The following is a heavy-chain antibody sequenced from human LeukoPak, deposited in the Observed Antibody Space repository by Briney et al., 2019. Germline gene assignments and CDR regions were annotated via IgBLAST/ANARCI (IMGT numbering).Heavy chain of an antibody. Sequence: GGSLRLSCLTSGFTLSTNAMSWVRQAPGKGLEWISGISGSGASTYYADSVKGRFTISRDNAKNSLYLQMNSLRAEDTAVYYCARDPPGDIVVVPAAMRFDPWGQGTLVTVSS. CDR2: ISGSGAST. J-gene: IGHJ5*02. V-gene: IGHV3-23*01. CDR1: GFTLSTNA. D-gene: IGHD2-2*01. CDR3: ARDPPGDIVVVPAAMRFDP.